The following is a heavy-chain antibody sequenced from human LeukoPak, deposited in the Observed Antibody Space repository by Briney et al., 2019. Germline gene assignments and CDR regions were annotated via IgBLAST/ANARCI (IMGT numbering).Heavy chain of an antibody. CDR2: IYYSGST. CDR3: ARRGAYYYYYYMDV. V-gene: IGHV4-39*01. J-gene: IGHJ6*03. D-gene: IGHD3-16*01. CDR1: DGSIRSSSHY. Sequence: SETLSLTCTVSDGSIRSSSHYWGWIRQPPGKGLEWIGSIYYSGSTYYNPSLKSRVTISVDTSKNQFSLKLSSVTAADTAVYYCARRGAYYYYYYMDVWGKGTTVTISS.